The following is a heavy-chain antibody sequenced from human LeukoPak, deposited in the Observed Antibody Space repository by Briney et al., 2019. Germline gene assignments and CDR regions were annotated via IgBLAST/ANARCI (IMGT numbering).Heavy chain of an antibody. J-gene: IGHJ4*02. Sequence: DPSETLSLTCTVSGGSISSYYWSWIRQPPGKGLEWIGYIYYSGSTNYNPSLKSRVTISVDTSKNQFSLKLSSVTAADTAVYYCARAVGGTPDSSSWYYFDYWGQGTLVTVSS. D-gene: IGHD6-13*01. CDR3: ARAVGGTPDSSSWYYFDY. CDR1: GGSISSYY. CDR2: IYYSGST. V-gene: IGHV4-59*01.